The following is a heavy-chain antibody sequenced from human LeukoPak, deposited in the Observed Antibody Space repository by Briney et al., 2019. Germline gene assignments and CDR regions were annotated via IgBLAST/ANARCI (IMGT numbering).Heavy chain of an antibody. V-gene: IGHV4-4*09. CDR1: GGPISSYY. CDR3: ARSAMVRGVIMGWFDP. J-gene: IGHJ5*02. D-gene: IGHD3-10*01. Sequence: PSETLSLTCTVSGGPISSYYWSWIRQPPGKGLEWIGYIYTSGSTNYNPSLKSRVTISVDTSKNQFSLKLSSVTAADTAVYYCARSAMVRGVIMGWFDPWGQGTLVTVSS. CDR2: IYTSGST.